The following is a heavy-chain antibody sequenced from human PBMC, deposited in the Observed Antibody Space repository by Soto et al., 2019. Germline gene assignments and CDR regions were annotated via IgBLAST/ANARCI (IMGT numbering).Heavy chain of an antibody. D-gene: IGHD3-10*01. CDR1: GVSFSGYY. CDR2: INHSGST. V-gene: IGHV4-34*01. Sequence: QVQLQQWGAGLLKPSETLSLTCAVYGVSFSGYYWSWIRQPPGKGLEWIGEINHSGSTNYNPSLKSRVTISVDTSKNQFSLKLSSVTAADTAVYYCATCGSSGYYGSGSYSWFDPWGQGTLVTVSS. CDR3: ATCGSSGYYGSGSYSWFDP. J-gene: IGHJ5*02.